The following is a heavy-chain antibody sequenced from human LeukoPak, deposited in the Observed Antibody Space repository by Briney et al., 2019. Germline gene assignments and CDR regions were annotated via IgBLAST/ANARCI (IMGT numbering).Heavy chain of an antibody. Sequence: PGGSLRLSCAASGFTVSAYAMAWVRQAPGKGLEWVSAISGSGGSTYYADSVKGRFTISRDNSKNTLYLQMDSLRGEDTAVYYCAKDFRIGYSAHFDYWGQGALVTVSS. CDR2: ISGSGGST. D-gene: IGHD2-21*01. CDR3: AKDFRIGYSAHFDY. J-gene: IGHJ4*02. CDR1: GFTVSAYA. V-gene: IGHV3-23*01.